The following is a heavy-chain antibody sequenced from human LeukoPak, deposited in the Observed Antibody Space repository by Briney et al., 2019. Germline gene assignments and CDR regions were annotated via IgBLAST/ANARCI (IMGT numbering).Heavy chain of an antibody. Sequence: GGSLRLSCAASGFTFDDYAMHWVRQAPGKGLEWVSGISWNSGSVGYADSVKGRFTVSRDNAKKSLYLQVNSLRAEDTALYYCAKDSAYSGSYFDYWGQGTLVAVSS. CDR3: AKDSAYSGSYFDY. J-gene: IGHJ4*02. CDR2: ISWNSGSV. CDR1: GFTFDDYA. V-gene: IGHV3-9*01. D-gene: IGHD1-26*01.